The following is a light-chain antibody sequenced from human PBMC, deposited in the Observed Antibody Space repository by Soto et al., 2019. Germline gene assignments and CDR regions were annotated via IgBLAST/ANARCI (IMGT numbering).Light chain of an antibody. V-gene: IGLV2-14*01. J-gene: IGLJ2*01. Sequence: QSALTQPASVSGSPGQSITISCTGTSSDVGGYNYVSWYQQHPGKAPKLMIYDVSNRPSGVSNRFSGSKSGNTASLAISGLQGEDEADYYCRSYTSSLVVFGGGTKLTVL. CDR3: RSYTSSLVV. CDR1: SSDVGGYNY. CDR2: DVS.